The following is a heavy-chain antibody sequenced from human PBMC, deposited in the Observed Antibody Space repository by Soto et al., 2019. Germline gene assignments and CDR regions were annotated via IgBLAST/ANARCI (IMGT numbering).Heavy chain of an antibody. V-gene: IGHV4-34*01. J-gene: IGHJ4*02. Sequence: SETLSLTCAVYGGSFSGYYWSWIRQPPGKGLEWIGEINHSGSTNYNPSLKSRVTISVDTSKNQFSLKLSSVTAADTAVYYCARFEVVVPRHFDYWGQGTLVTVSS. CDR1: GGSFSGYY. CDR3: ARFEVVVPRHFDY. D-gene: IGHD2-15*01. CDR2: INHSGST.